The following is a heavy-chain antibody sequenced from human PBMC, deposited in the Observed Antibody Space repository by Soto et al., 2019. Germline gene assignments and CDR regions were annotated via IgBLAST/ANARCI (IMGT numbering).Heavy chain of an antibody. CDR2: IIPIFGTA. CDR3: ARDLDGGYNFDY. D-gene: IGHD4-17*01. J-gene: IGHJ4*02. Sequence: SVKVSCKASGGTFSSYAISWVRQAPGQGLEWMGGIIPIFGTANYAQKFQGRVTITADESTSTAYMELSSLRSEDTAVYYCARDLDGGYNFDYWGQGTLVTVSS. CDR1: GGTFSSYA. V-gene: IGHV1-69*13.